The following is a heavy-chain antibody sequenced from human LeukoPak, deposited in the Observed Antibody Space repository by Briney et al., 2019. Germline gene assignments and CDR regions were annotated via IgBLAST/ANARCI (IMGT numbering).Heavy chain of an antibody. V-gene: IGHV3-9*01. CDR3: AKGSSGWYDYFDY. D-gene: IGHD6-19*01. CDR1: GFTFDDYA. J-gene: IGHJ4*02. CDR2: ISWNSGSI. Sequence: GGSLRLSCAASGFTFDDYAMHWVRHAPGKGLEWVSGISWNSGSIGYADSVKGRFTISRDNAKNSLYLQMNSLRAEDTALYYCAKGSSGWYDYFDYWGQGTLVTVSS.